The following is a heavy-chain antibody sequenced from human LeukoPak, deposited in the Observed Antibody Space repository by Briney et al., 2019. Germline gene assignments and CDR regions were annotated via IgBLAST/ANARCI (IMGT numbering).Heavy chain of an antibody. Sequence: GGSLRLSCAASGFTFSSYAMSWVRQAPGKGLAWVSAISGSGGSTYYADSVKGRFTISRDNSKNTLYLQMNSLRAEDTAVYYCAKRAGYSSGWSAKYFQHWGQGTLVTVSS. J-gene: IGHJ1*01. D-gene: IGHD6-19*01. CDR2: ISGSGGST. CDR1: GFTFSSYA. CDR3: AKRAGYSSGWSAKYFQH. V-gene: IGHV3-23*01.